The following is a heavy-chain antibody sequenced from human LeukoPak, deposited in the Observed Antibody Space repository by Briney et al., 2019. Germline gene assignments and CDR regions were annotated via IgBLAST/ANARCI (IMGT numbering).Heavy chain of an antibody. J-gene: IGHJ4*02. CDR3: ARGRIAVASDY. V-gene: IGHV4-34*01. CDR1: GGSFSGYY. D-gene: IGHD6-19*01. CDR2: INHSGST. Sequence: KPSETLSLTCAVYGGSFSGYYWSWIRQPPGKGLEWIGEINHSGSTNYNPSLKSRVTISVDTSKNQFSLKLSSVTAADTAVYYCARGRIAVASDYWGQGTLVTVSS.